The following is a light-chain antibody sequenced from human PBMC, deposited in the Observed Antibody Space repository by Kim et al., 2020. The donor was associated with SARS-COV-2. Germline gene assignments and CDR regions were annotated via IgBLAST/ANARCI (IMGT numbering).Light chain of an antibody. CDR3: AAWDDSLSGGV. Sequence: ELTQPPSASGTPGQRVTISCSGSSSNIGSNYVYWYQQLPGTAPRLLIYRNNQRPSGVPDRFSGSKSGTSASLAISGLRSEDEADYYCAAWDDSLSGGVFGGGTQLTVL. V-gene: IGLV1-47*01. J-gene: IGLJ2*01. CDR2: RNN. CDR1: SSNIGSNY.